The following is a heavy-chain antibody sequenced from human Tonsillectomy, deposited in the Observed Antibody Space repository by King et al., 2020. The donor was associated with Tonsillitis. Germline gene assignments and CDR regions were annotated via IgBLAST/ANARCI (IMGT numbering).Heavy chain of an antibody. Sequence: VQLVEAAGGVVQPGGSLILSCATWGFPFKNYGGHWFLQAPGRELVWVAVIWFDGGNKFYADSVKGRFTISKDNTKNTLFLQMNNLRAADKAVYYCARDVSFGDLYYFDYWRQGTLLTVSS. V-gene: IGHV3-33*01. CDR1: GFPFKNYG. CDR2: IWFDGGNK. CDR3: ARDVSFGDLYYFDY. J-gene: IGHJ4*02. D-gene: IGHD3-10*01.